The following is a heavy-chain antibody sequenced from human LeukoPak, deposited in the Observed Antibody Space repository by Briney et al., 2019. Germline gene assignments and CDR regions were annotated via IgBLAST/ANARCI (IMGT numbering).Heavy chain of an antibody. CDR3: AKDKSSSWYGGEFDP. V-gene: IGHV3-23*01. CDR2: ISGSGGST. Sequence: PGGSLRLSCAASGFTFSSYAMSWVRQAPGKGLERVSAISGSGGSTYYADSVKGRFTISRDNSKNTLYLQMNSLRAEDTAVYYCAKDKSSSWYGGEFDPWGQGTLVTVSS. D-gene: IGHD6-13*01. CDR1: GFTFSSYA. J-gene: IGHJ5*02.